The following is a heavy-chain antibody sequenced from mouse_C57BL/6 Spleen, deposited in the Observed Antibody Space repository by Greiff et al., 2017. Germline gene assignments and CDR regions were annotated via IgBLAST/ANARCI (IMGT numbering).Heavy chain of an antibody. CDR1: GFTFSDYG. Sequence: EVQLVESGGGLVKPGGSLKLSCAASGFTFSDYGMHWVRQAPEKGLEWVAYISSGSSTIYYADTVKGRFTISRDNAKNTLFLQMTSLRSEDTAMYYCARPFYYYGSSYGYWGQGTTLTVSS. D-gene: IGHD1-1*01. J-gene: IGHJ2*01. CDR2: ISSGSSTI. V-gene: IGHV5-17*01. CDR3: ARPFYYYGSSYGY.